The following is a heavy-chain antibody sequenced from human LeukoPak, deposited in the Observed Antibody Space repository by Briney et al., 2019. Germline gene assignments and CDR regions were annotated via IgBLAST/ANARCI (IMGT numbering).Heavy chain of an antibody. CDR3: ARGWLAETTVVTPYNY. D-gene: IGHD4-23*01. Sequence: ASVKVSCKASGGTFSSYAISWVRQAPGQGLEWMGGIIPIFGTAKYAQKFQGIVTITAVESMSTAYMELRSLRSEDTAVYYCARGWLAETTVVTPYNYWGQGTLVTVSS. J-gene: IGHJ4*02. CDR1: GGTFSSYA. V-gene: IGHV1-69*13. CDR2: IIPIFGTA.